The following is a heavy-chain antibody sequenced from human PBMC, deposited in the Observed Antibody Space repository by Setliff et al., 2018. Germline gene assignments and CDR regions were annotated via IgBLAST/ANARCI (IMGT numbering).Heavy chain of an antibody. D-gene: IGHD1-26*01. CDR3: ARVSRTIVAARGFDY. CDR2: IIPIFGTA. Sequence: ASVKVSCKASGGTFINYAISWVRQAPGQGLEWMGGIIPIFGTANYAQKFQGRVTITADESTSTAYMELSNLRSEDTAVYYCARVSRTIVAARGFDYWGQGTLVTVSS. CDR1: GGTFINYA. J-gene: IGHJ4*02. V-gene: IGHV1-69*13.